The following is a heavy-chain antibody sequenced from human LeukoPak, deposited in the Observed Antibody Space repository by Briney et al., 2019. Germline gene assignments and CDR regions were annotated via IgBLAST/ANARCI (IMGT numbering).Heavy chain of an antibody. J-gene: IGHJ6*03. D-gene: IGHD1-1*01. V-gene: IGHV4-31*03. CDR2: MSYTGTT. CDR3: ARTYNLHGGFYMDV. CDR1: GGSISRGDYY. Sequence: SETLSLTCSVPGGSISRGDYYWSWVRQHPGEGLEWIGYMSYTGTTGRNPSLKSRVTISRDTSKNRLSLKVTSVTAADTAVYYCARTYNLHGGFYMDVWGNGTTVTVSS.